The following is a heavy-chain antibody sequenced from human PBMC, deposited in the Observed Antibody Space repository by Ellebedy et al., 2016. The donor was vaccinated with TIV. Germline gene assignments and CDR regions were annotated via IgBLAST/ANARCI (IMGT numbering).Heavy chain of an antibody. D-gene: IGHD3-22*01. CDR1: GYSFTSYW. CDR2: IYPGDSDT. J-gene: IGHJ6*02. V-gene: IGHV5-51*01. Sequence: GGSLRLSXKGSGYSFTSYWIGWVRQMPGKGLEWMGIIYPGDSDTRYSPSFQGQVTISADKSISTAYLQWSSLKASDTAMYYCARHMIVVVPEPYYGMDVWGQGTTVTVPS. CDR3: ARHMIVVVPEPYYGMDV.